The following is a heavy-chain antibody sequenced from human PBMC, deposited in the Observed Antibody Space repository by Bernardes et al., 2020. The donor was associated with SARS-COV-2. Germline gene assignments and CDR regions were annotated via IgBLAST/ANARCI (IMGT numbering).Heavy chain of an antibody. J-gene: IGHJ4*02. CDR2: ISGSGGST. Sequence: GGSLRLSCAASGFTFSSYAMSWVRQAPGKGLEWVSAISGSGGSTYYADSVKGRFTISRDNSKNTLYLQMNSLRAEDTAVYYCAKDHRNYYGSGLDYWGQGTPVTVSS. V-gene: IGHV3-23*01. D-gene: IGHD3-10*01. CDR3: AKDHRNYYGSGLDY. CDR1: GFTFSSYA.